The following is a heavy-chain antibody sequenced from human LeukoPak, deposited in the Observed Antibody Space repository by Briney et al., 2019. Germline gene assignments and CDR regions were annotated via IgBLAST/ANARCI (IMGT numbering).Heavy chain of an antibody. CDR3: ARDRGFLEWLFDY. Sequence: GSLRLSCAASGFTFSSYSMNWIRQPAGKGLEWIGRIYTSGSTNYNPSLKSRVTMSVDTSKNQFSLKLSSVTAADTAVYYCARDRGFLEWLFDYWGQGTLVTVSS. D-gene: IGHD3-3*01. V-gene: IGHV4-4*07. CDR1: GFTFSSYS. J-gene: IGHJ4*02. CDR2: IYTSGST.